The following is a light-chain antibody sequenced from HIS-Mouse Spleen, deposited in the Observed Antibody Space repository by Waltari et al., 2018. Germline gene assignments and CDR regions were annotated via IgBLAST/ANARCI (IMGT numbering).Light chain of an antibody. Sequence: QSALTQPASVSGSPGQSITISCTGTSSDVGGYNYVSWYQQPPGKAPKLMIYDVSNRPSGVSNRFSGSKSGNMASLTISGLQAEDEADYYCSSYTSSSFNVVFGGGTKLTVL. J-gene: IGLJ2*01. CDR1: SSDVGGYNY. V-gene: IGLV2-14*03. CDR3: SSYTSSSFNVV. CDR2: DVS.